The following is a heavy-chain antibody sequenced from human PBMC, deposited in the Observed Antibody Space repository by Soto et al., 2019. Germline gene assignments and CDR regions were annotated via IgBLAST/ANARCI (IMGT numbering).Heavy chain of an antibody. CDR3: AKRGGDTIGLSY. J-gene: IGHJ4*02. V-gene: IGHV3-74*01. D-gene: IGHD3-10*01. CDR2: INTDGSST. CDR1: GFTFSSFW. Sequence: EVQLVESGGGLVQPGGSLRLSCAVSGFTFSSFWMHWVRQAPGEGLVWVSRINTDGSSTSYADSVKGRFTISRDNAKNTLYLQMNSLRVEDTAMYYFAKRGGDTIGLSYWGQGTLVTVSS.